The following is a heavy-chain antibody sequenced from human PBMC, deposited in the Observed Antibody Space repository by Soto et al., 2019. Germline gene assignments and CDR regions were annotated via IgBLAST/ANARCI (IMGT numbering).Heavy chain of an antibody. CDR2: ISWNSGSI. V-gene: IGHV3-9*01. D-gene: IGHD5-12*01. Sequence: GGSLRLSCAASGFTFDDYAMHWVRQAPGKGLEWVSGISWNSGSIGYADSVKGRFTISRDNAKNSLYLQMNSLRAEDTALYYCAKDMTPVVATVNDAFDIWGQGTMVTVSS. J-gene: IGHJ3*02. CDR3: AKDMTPVVATVNDAFDI. CDR1: GFTFDDYA.